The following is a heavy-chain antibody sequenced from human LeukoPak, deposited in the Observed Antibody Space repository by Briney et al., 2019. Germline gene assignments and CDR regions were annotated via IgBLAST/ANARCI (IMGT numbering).Heavy chain of an antibody. D-gene: IGHD4-11*01. J-gene: IGHJ4*02. CDR2: INHSGST. CDR1: GGSFSGYY. V-gene: IGHV4-34*01. Sequence: SETLSLTCAVYGGSFSGYYWSWICQPPGKGLEWSGEINHSGSTNYNPSLKSRVTISVDKSKNQFSLKLSSVTAADTAVYYCARRTTVTIPFGYWGQGTLVTVSS. CDR3: ARRTTVTIPFGY.